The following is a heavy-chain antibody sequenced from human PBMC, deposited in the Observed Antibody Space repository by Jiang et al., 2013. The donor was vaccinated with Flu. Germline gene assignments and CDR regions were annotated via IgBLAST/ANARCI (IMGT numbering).Heavy chain of an antibody. V-gene: IGHV3-30*19. CDR2: ISYASTNI. J-gene: IGHJ4*02. Sequence: VQLVESGGGVVQPGNSLTLSCAASGFSFSGYAMHWARQAPGKGLEWVAYISYASTNIFYTDSVKGRFTISRDNSKNTLYLQMNSLTAEDSAVYYCARDYWGWDYWGQGTL. CDR1: GFSFSGYA. D-gene: IGHD7-27*01. CDR3: ARDYWGWDY.